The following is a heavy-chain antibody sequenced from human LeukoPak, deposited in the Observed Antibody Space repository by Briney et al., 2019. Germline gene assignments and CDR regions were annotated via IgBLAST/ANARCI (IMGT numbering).Heavy chain of an antibody. CDR3: TTGRRYYDSSGYYPYYFDY. CDR1: GFTFSDHY. CDR2: IKRKTDDGAT. J-gene: IGHJ4*02. D-gene: IGHD3-22*01. V-gene: IGHV3-15*01. Sequence: GGSLRLSCAASGFTFSDHYMDWVRQAPGKGLEWVGRIKRKTDDGATDYAAPVKGRFTISRDDSKNTLYLQMNSLKTEDTAVYYCTTGRRYYDSSGYYPYYFDYWGQGTLVTVSS.